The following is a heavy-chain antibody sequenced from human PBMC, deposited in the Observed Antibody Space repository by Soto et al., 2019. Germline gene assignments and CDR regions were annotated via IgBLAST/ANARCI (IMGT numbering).Heavy chain of an antibody. V-gene: IGHV3-23*01. CDR2: ISSRGGST. CDR1: GFAFGTYA. Sequence: VQLLESGGGMVQPGGSLRLSCGASGFAFGTYAVNWVRQAPGKGLEWVSGISSRGGSTFYADSVQGRFIISRDNSKNTLYLQMDNLRVEDTAIYYCAKGGAEMLGYYYYFVMDVWGQGTTVSVSS. CDR3: AKGGAEMLGYYYYFVMDV. D-gene: IGHD2-8*01. J-gene: IGHJ6*02.